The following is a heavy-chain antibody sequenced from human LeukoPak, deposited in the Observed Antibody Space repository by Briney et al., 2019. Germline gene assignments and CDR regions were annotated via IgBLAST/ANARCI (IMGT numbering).Heavy chain of an antibody. D-gene: IGHD3-9*01. CDR3: AKDRDYDILTGYYRSGAFDI. Sequence: GGSLRLSCAASGFTFSSYAISWVRQAPGKGLEWVSGISSSAGNTNYADSVKGRFTISRDNSKNTLYLQMNSLRAEDTAVYYCAKDRDYDILTGYYRSGAFDIWGQGTMVTVSS. J-gene: IGHJ3*02. CDR1: GFTFSSYA. V-gene: IGHV3-23*01. CDR2: ISSSAGNT.